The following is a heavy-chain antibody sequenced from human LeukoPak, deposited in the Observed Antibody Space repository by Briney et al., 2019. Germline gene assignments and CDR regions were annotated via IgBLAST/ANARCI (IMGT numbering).Heavy chain of an antibody. CDR1: GYSISSGYY. CDR2: IYHSGST. D-gene: IGHD3-10*01. Sequence: SETLSLTCTVSGYSISSGYYWGWIRQPPGKALEWIGSIYHSGSTYYNPSLKSRVTISVDTSKNQFSLKLSSVTAADTAVYYCARLPSETYYYGSGSYYRYYYMDVWGKGTTVTISS. V-gene: IGHV4-38-2*02. CDR3: ARLPSETYYYGSGSYYRYYYMDV. J-gene: IGHJ6*03.